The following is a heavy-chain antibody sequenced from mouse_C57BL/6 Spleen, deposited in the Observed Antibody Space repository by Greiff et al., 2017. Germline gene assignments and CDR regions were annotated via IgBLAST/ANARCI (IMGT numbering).Heavy chain of an antibody. Sequence: VQLQQPGPELVKPGASVKISCKASGYAFSSSWMNWVKQRTGKGLEWLGRIYPGAGDTNYNGKFKGKAALTADKYSSTANLQLSSLTSENSAVYFCARDTIYYGYEGYYAMDYWGQGTSVTVSS. J-gene: IGHJ4*01. CDR1: GYAFSSSW. CDR2: IYPGAGDT. CDR3: ARDTIYYGYEGYYAMDY. V-gene: IGHV1-82*01. D-gene: IGHD2-2*01.